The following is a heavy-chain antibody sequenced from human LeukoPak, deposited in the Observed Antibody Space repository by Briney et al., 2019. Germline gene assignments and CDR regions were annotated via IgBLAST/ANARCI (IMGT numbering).Heavy chain of an antibody. Sequence: TGGSLRLSCAASGFTFNYYAMTWVRQAQGKGLQWVSSITNLGVGSYYADSVKGRFTIYRDNSKNTLYLQMNSLRVEDTAVYYCARKSSISTSHPEDCWGQGTLVTVSS. V-gene: IGHV3-23*01. J-gene: IGHJ4*02. CDR2: ITNLGVGS. D-gene: IGHD1-26*01. CDR1: GFTFNYYA. CDR3: ARKSSISTSHPEDC.